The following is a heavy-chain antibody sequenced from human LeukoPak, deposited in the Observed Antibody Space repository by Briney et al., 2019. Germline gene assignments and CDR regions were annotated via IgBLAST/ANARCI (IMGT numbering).Heavy chain of an antibody. V-gene: IGHV3-15*01. CDR1: GFTFSSNG. CDR3: TTSLDYYYMDV. CDR2: IKSKTDGGTT. Sequence: GGSLRLSCAASGFTFSSNGMSWVRQAPGKGLEWVGRIKSKTDGGTTDYAAPVKGRFTISRDDSKNTLYLQMNSLKAEDTAVYYCTTSLDYYYMDVWGKGTTVTVSS. J-gene: IGHJ6*03.